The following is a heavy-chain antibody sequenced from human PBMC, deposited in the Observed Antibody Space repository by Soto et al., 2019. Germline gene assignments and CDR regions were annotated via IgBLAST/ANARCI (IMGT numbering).Heavy chain of an antibody. Sequence: QVQLVQSGAEVQKPGSSVKVSCKASGGTFSSYTISWVRQAPGQGLEWMGRIIPILGIANYAQKFQGRVTITADKSTSTAYMELSSLRSEDTAVYYCASDCSSTSCYLFDYWGQGTLVTVSS. D-gene: IGHD2-2*01. CDR3: ASDCSSTSCYLFDY. J-gene: IGHJ4*02. V-gene: IGHV1-69*02. CDR2: IIPILGIA. CDR1: GGTFSSYT.